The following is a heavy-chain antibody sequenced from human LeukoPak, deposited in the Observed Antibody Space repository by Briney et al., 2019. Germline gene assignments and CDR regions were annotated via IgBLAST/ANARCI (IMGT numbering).Heavy chain of an antibody. CDR2: VYSSGST. Sequence: SETLSLTCTVSGGSISSSTYYWGWIRQPPGKGLEWIGTVYSSGSTYYNPSLKNRVTISVDTSKNQFSLKLSSVTAADTAVYYCARHGTYTDYWGQGILVTVSS. CDR3: ARHGTYTDY. CDR1: GGSISSSTYY. D-gene: IGHD1-26*01. J-gene: IGHJ4*02. V-gene: IGHV4-39*01.